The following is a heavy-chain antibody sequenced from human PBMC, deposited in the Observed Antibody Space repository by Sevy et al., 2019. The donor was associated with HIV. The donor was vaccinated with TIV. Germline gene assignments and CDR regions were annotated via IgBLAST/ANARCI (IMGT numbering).Heavy chain of an antibody. D-gene: IGHD3-10*01. CDR2: IIPIFGTT. CDR1: GGTFSGFA. CDR3: ARPSYGSGRGYQNYFYYYGMDD. V-gene: IGHV1-69*13. Sequence: ASVKVSCKDSGGTFSGFALSWVRQAPGQGLEWMGGIIPIFGTTKYAQKFQGRVTIIADESTSTAYMELSSLGSEDTAVYYCARPSYGSGRGYQNYFYYYGMDDWGPGTTVTVSS. J-gene: IGHJ6*02.